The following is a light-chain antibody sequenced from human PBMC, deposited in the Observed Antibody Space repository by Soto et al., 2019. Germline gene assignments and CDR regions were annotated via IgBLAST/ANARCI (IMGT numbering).Light chain of an antibody. CDR2: DVT. Sequence: QSALTQPRSVSGSPGQSVTISCTGTSSDVGGYDFVSWYQQHPGKAPKLTIYDVTKRPSWVPDRFSGAKSGNSASLTISGLQAEDEADYYCSSYTSSSTRVFGTGTKLTVL. V-gene: IGLV2-11*01. CDR1: SSDVGGYDF. CDR3: SSYTSSSTRV. J-gene: IGLJ1*01.